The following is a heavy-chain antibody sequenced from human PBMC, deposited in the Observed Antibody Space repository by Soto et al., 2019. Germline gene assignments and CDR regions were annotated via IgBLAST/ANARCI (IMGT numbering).Heavy chain of an antibody. J-gene: IGHJ6*02. CDR2: IIPIFSTP. Sequence: QVQLVQSGAEVKKPGSSVTVSCKASGGTFGNSAISWVRQAPGQGLEWMGGIIPIFSTPDYAQKFQGRGTITADESTSTAYMELTSLRSEDRAVYYCARDKDRQQLGGNYYYGIDVWGQGTTVTVSS. D-gene: IGHD3-3*02. CDR3: ARDKDRQQLGGNYYYGIDV. V-gene: IGHV1-69*12. CDR1: GGTFGNSA.